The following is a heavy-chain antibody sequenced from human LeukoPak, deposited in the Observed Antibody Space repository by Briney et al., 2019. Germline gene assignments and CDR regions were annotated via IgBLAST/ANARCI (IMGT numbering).Heavy chain of an antibody. CDR1: GFTFSSYW. D-gene: IGHD1-26*01. CDR3: ARGDSGSYPGQH. Sequence: PGGSLRLSCAASGFTFSSYWMSWVRQAPGKGLEWVANIKQDGSEIYYVDSVKGRFTISRDNAKNSLYLQMNSLRAEDTAAYYCARGDSGSYPGQHWGQGTLVTVS. CDR2: IKQDGSEI. V-gene: IGHV3-7*01. J-gene: IGHJ1*01.